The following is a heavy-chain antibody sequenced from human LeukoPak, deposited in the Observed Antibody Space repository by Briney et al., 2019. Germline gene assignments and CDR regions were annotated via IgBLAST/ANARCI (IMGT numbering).Heavy chain of an antibody. CDR3: ARAWEGWRGYYYGMDV. Sequence: AGGSLRLSCAASGFTFSSYGMHWVRQAPGKGLEWVAVIWYDGSNKYYADSVKGRFTISRDNSKNTLYLQMNSLRAEDTAVYYCARAWEGWRGYYYGMDVWGQGTTVTVSS. CDR1: GFTFSSYG. CDR2: IWYDGSNK. J-gene: IGHJ6*02. D-gene: IGHD6-19*01. V-gene: IGHV3-33*01.